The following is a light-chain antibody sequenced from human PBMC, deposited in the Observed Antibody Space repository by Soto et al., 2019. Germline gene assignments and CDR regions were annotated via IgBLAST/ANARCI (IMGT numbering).Light chain of an antibody. J-gene: IGKJ1*01. V-gene: IGKV1-39*01. CDR3: QQSYIPSWT. Sequence: DIQMTQSPSSLSASVGDRVTITCRASQSINNYLNWYQHRTGKAPKLLIYAASSLQSGVPSRFSGSGSGAYFTLTISSLQPEYFATYYCQQSYIPSWTFGQGTKVEFK. CDR2: AAS. CDR1: QSINNY.